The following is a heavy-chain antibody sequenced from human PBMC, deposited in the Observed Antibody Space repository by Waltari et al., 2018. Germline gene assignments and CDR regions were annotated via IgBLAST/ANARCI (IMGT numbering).Heavy chain of an antibody. CDR3: AKTVGSGAYYSYYMDV. CDR1: GFTFSSYA. Sequence: EVQLVESGGGLVQPGGSLRLSCAASGFTFSSYAMSWVRQAPGKGLEWVSAISGSGGSTYYDDSVPGRFTISRDNSPTPLYLTMNSLRAAATAVSSCAKTVGSGAYYSYYMDVWGKGTTVTVSS. D-gene: IGHD6-19*01. V-gene: IGHV3-23*04. J-gene: IGHJ6*03. CDR2: ISGSGGST.